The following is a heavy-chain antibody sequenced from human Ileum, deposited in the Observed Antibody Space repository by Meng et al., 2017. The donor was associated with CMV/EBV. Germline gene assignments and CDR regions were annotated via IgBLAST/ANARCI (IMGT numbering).Heavy chain of an antibody. D-gene: IGHD5-12*01. CDR3: ATYRDTGSYTYFDF. Sequence: KASVGTFNNYAVSWVRQAPGQGLEWMGGIIPVFDSPSYAQKLQGRVTLTTDESGSTAYMELSDLRSEDTAVYYCATYRDTGSYTYFDFWGQGALVTVSS. J-gene: IGHJ4*02. V-gene: IGHV1-69*05. CDR2: IIPVFDSP. CDR1: VGTFNNYA.